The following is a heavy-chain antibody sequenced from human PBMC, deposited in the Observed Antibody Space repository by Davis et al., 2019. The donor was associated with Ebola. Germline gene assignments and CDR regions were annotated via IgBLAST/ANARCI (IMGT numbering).Heavy chain of an antibody. CDR2: INHRGKA. CDR3: ASPHQIRGKDCFDY. Sequence: PSETLSLTCAVYGGSFNDYYWAWIRQSPGQGLEWIGEINHRGKARYNTALKSRVTISIDTSKMQFSLRLTSVTAADTAVYYCASPHQIRGKDCFDYWDQGNLVIVSS. CDR1: GGSFNDYY. V-gene: IGHV4-34*01. J-gene: IGHJ4*02.